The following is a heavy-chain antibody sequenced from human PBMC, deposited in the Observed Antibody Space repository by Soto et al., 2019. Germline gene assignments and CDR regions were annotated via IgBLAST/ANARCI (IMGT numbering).Heavy chain of an antibody. V-gene: IGHV4-30-4*01. CDR3: ARDRGYGDYGADY. CDR2: IYYSGST. D-gene: IGHD4-17*01. J-gene: IGHJ4*02. CDR1: GGSISSGDYY. Sequence: LSLTCTVSGGSISSGDYYWSWIRQPPGKGLEWIGYIYYSGSTYYNPSLRSRVTISVDTSKNQFSLKLSSVTAADTAVYYCARDRGYGDYGADYWGQGTLVTVSS.